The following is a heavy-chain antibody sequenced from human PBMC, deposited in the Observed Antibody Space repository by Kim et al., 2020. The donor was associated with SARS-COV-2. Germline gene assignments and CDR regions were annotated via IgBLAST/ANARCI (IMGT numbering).Heavy chain of an antibody. V-gene: IGHV1-69*04. Sequence: QKFQGRVTITADKSTSTAYMELSSLRSEDTAVYYCARDEYQLLSYGWFDPWGQGTLVTVSS. CDR3: ARDEYQLLSYGWFDP. J-gene: IGHJ5*02. D-gene: IGHD2-2*01.